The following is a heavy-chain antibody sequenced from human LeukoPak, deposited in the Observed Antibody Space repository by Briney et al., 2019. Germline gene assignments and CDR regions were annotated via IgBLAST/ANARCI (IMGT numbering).Heavy chain of an antibody. V-gene: IGHV1-69*04. CDR2: IIPILGIA. CDR1: GGTFSSYA. CDR3: ARDVYNNWDEFDC. J-gene: IGHJ4*02. D-gene: IGHD1-1*01. Sequence: SVKVSCKASGGTFSSYAISWVRQAPGQGLEWMGRIIPILGIANYAQKFQGRVTITTDESTSTAYMELSSLRSEDTAVYYCARDVYNNWDEFDCWGQGTLVVVSS.